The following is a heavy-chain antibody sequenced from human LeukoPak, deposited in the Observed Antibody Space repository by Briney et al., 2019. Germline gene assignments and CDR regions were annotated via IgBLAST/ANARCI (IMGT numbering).Heavy chain of an antibody. J-gene: IGHJ4*02. CDR2: IWYDGSNK. CDR3: AKMSVAGTNFDY. CDR1: GFTFSSYG. V-gene: IGHV3-33*06. D-gene: IGHD6-19*01. Sequence: GGSLRLSCAASGFTFSSYGMHWVRQAPGKGLEWVAVIWYDGSNKYYADSVKGRFTISRDNSKNTLYLQMDSLRAEDTAVYYCAKMSVAGTNFDYWGQGTLVTVSS.